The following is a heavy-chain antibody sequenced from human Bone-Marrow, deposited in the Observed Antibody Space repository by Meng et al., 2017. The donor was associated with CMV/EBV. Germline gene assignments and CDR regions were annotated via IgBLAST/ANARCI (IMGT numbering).Heavy chain of an antibody. CDR1: GYTFTGYY. J-gene: IGHJ6*02. CDR3: ARELGYCSSTSCSGGDV. Sequence: ASVKVSRKASGYTFTGYYMHWVRQAPGQGLEWMGWINPNSGGTNYAQKFQGRVTVTRDTSISTAYMELSRLRSDDTAVYYCARELGYCSSTSCSGGDVWGQGTTVTASS. CDR2: INPNSGGT. D-gene: IGHD2-2*01. V-gene: IGHV1-2*02.